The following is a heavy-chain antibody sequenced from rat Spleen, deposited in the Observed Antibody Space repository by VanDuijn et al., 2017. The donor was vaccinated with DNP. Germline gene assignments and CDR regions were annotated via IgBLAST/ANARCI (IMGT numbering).Heavy chain of an antibody. CDR1: GFTFSNYG. V-gene: IGHV5-27*01. Sequence: EVQLVESGGGLVQFGRSLKLSCAASGFTFSNYGMAWVRQAPKKGLEWVATISTSDVSNYYRDSVKGRFTISRDNAKSTLYLQMDSLRSEDTATYYCTTYYYWGQGVMVTVTS. CDR3: TTYYY. CDR2: ISTSDVSN. J-gene: IGHJ2*01.